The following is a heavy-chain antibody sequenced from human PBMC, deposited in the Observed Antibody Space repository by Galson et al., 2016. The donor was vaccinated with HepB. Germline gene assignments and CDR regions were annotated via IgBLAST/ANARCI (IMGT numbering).Heavy chain of an antibody. V-gene: IGHV5-51*01. J-gene: IGHJ4*02. CDR3: ARSVDYYDSSAYW. D-gene: IGHD3-22*01. Sequence: QSGAEVKKPGESLKISCKGSGYRFTSYWIAWVRQIPGKGLEWMGIIYPGDSDTRYSPSFQGHVTISADKSISTAYLQWSSLKASDTAMYYCARSVDYYDSSAYWWGQGTLVTVSS. CDR1: GYRFTSYW. CDR2: IYPGDSDT.